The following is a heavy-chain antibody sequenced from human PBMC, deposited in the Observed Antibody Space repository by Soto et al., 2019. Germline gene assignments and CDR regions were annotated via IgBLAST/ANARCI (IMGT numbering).Heavy chain of an antibody. CDR2: ISGSGGST. Sequence: GGSLRLSCAASGFHFSSYAMSWVRPAPGKGLEWVSAISGSGGSTYYADSVKGRFTISRDNSKNTLYLQMNSLRAEDTAVYYCAYSSTPFDYWGQGTLVTVSS. J-gene: IGHJ4*02. V-gene: IGHV3-23*01. CDR3: AYSSTPFDY. CDR1: GFHFSSYA. D-gene: IGHD6-13*01.